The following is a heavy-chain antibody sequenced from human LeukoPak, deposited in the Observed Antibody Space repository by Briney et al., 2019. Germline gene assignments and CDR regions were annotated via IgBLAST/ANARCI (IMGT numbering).Heavy chain of an antibody. CDR2: ISSSSGYI. Sequence: PGGSLRLSCAASGFTFSSYSMNWVRQAPGKGLEWVSSISSSSGYIYYADSVKGRFTISRDNAKNSLYLQMSSLRAEDTAVYYCARLTQYYYDSSGYYYAYFDYWGQGTLVTVSS. J-gene: IGHJ4*02. D-gene: IGHD3-22*01. V-gene: IGHV3-21*01. CDR3: ARLTQYYYDSSGYYYAYFDY. CDR1: GFTFSSYS.